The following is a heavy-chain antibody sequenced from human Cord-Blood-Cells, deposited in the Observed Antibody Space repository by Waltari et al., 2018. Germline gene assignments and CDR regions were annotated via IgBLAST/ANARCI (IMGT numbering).Heavy chain of an antibody. CDR3: ANGGRRYGATTPLDY. CDR1: GFTFSSYG. D-gene: IGHD5-12*01. Sequence: QVQLVESGGGVVQPGRSLRLSCAASGFTFSSYGMHWVRQAPGKGLEWVAVISYDGSNKYYADSVKGRFTISRDNSKNTLYLQMNSLRAEDTAVYYCANGGRRYGATTPLDYWGQGTLVTVSS. J-gene: IGHJ4*02. CDR2: ISYDGSNK. V-gene: IGHV3-30*18.